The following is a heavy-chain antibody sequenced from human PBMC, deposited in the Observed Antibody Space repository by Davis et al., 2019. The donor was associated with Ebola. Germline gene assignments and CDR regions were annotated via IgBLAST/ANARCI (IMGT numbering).Heavy chain of an antibody. D-gene: IGHD6-13*01. CDR3: ARSVYSSSWRPDY. V-gene: IGHV3-74*01. J-gene: IGHJ4*02. CDR1: GFTFSKYW. CDR2: TSGDGIKT. Sequence: GESLKISCAASGFTFSKYWMYWVRQAPGKGLEWVSRTSGDGIKTDYASSVKGRFTISRDNANNRVFLQMNSRRFEYRAMYYCARSVYSSSWRPDYWGQGILVTVSS.